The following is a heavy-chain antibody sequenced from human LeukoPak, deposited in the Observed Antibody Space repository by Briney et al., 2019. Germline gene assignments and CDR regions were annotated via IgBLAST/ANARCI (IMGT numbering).Heavy chain of an antibody. CDR2: MNPSSGNT. CDR3: ARRKPTSGAQYWFDP. D-gene: IGHD3-10*01. CDR1: GYTFTSYD. Sequence: ASVKVSCKASGYTFTSYDINWVRQATGQGLEWMGWMNPSSGNTGYAQEFQGRVTMTRDTSISTAYMELSSLTSEDTAVYYCARRKPTSGAQYWFDPWGQGTLVTVSS. J-gene: IGHJ5*02. V-gene: IGHV1-8*01.